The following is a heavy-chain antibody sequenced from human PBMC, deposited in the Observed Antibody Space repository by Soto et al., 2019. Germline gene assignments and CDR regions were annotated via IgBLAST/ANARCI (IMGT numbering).Heavy chain of an antibody. CDR3: AALSVTGGVDV. J-gene: IGHJ6*02. CDR2: INLSGTST. D-gene: IGHD3-16*01. CDR1: GFPFSDYY. Sequence: QVQLVESGGGLVKPGESLRLSCAASGFPFSDYYMSWIRQAPGKGLEWVSSINLSGTSTYYTDSVRGRFTVSRDNARNSLYLQMDSLRAEETAIYYCAALSVTGGVDVWGHGTTGTVSS. V-gene: IGHV3-11*04.